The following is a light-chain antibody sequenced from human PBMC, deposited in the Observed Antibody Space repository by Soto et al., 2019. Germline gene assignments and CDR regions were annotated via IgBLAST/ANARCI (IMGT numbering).Light chain of an antibody. CDR1: SSDVGGYNY. V-gene: IGLV2-14*01. CDR2: DVS. Sequence: QSVLTQPASVSGSPGQSITISCTGTSSDVGGYNYVSWYQQHPGKAPKFMIYDVSNRPSRVSNRFSGSKSGNTASPTISGLQAEDEADYYCCSYTTSNTRQIVFGTGTKVTVL. J-gene: IGLJ1*01. CDR3: CSYTTSNTRQIV.